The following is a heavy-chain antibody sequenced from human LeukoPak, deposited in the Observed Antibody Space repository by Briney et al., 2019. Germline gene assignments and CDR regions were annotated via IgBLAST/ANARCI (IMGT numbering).Heavy chain of an antibody. CDR2: VHYNGNT. CDR3: TRYDPAATGGWFDP. Sequence: SETLSLTCTVSGGSISSSNYYWGWIRQPPGKRLEWIGIVHYNGNTYYNPSLKSRVTISVDTSKSQFSLELSSVAAADTAVYYCTRYDPAATGGWFDPWGQGTLVTVSS. CDR1: GGSISSSNYY. D-gene: IGHD2-15*01. J-gene: IGHJ5*02. V-gene: IGHV4-39*01.